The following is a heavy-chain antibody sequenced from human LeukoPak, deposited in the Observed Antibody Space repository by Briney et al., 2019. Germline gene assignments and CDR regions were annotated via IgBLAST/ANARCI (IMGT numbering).Heavy chain of an antibody. D-gene: IGHD6-6*01. J-gene: IGHJ4*02. CDR2: INPNSGGT. CDR3: ARDWVYSSSFDY. CDR1: GYTFTGYY. Sequence: ASVKVSCNASGYTFTGYYMHWVRQAPGQGLEWMGWINPNSGGTNYAQKFQGRVTMTRDTSISTAYMELSRLRSDDTAVYYCARDWVYSSSFDYWGQGTLVTVSS. V-gene: IGHV1-2*02.